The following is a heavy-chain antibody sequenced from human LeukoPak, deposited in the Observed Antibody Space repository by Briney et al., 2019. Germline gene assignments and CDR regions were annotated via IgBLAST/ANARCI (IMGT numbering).Heavy chain of an antibody. V-gene: IGHV4-30-2*01. CDR1: GGSISSGGYS. Sequence: PSQTLSLTCAVSGGSISSGGYSWSWIRQPPGKGLEWIGYINHSGSTNYNPSLKSRVTISVDTSKNQFSLKLSSVTAADTAVYYCARVVDWLLPFFDYWGQGTLVTVSS. J-gene: IGHJ4*02. CDR2: INHSGST. D-gene: IGHD3-9*01. CDR3: ARVVDWLLPFFDY.